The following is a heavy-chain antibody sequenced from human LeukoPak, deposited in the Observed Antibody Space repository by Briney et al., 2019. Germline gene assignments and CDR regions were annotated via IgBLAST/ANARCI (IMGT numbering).Heavy chain of an antibody. CDR2: IYTSGST. J-gene: IGHJ6*03. D-gene: IGHD3-3*01. V-gene: IGHV4-4*07. CDR1: GGSISSYY. Sequence: SETLSLTCTVSGGSISSYYWSWIRQPAGKGLEWIGRIYTSGSTNYNLSLKSRVTMSVDTSKNQFSLKLSSVTAADTAVYYCARDRAYDFGYYYYMDVWGKGTTVTVSS. CDR3: ARDRAYDFGYYYYMDV.